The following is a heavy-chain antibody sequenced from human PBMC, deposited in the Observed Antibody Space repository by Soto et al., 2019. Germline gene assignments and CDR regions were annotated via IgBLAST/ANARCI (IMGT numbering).Heavy chain of an antibody. J-gene: IGHJ4*02. CDR2: IHYSGST. Sequence: VQLQESGPGLVKPSETLSLTCTVSGGSISGYYWSWIRQSPGKGLEWIGYIHYSGSTNYNPSLKSRVTLSVDTSKNPLSLKLSSVTAADTAVYYCARGSAAGTKSPFDYWGQGTLVTVSS. D-gene: IGHD6-13*01. CDR1: GGSISGYY. V-gene: IGHV4-59*01. CDR3: ARGSAAGTKSPFDY.